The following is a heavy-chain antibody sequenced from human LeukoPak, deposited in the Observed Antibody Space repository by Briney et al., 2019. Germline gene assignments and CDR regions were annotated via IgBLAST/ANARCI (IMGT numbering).Heavy chain of an antibody. CDR2: INHSGST. J-gene: IGHJ4*02. V-gene: IGHV4-34*01. CDR3: ARRQVTPTYYFDY. CDR1: GGSFSGYY. Sequence: SETLSLTCAVYGGSFSGYYWSWIRQPPGKGLEWIGEINHSGSTNYNPSLKSRVTISVDTSKNQFSLKLSSVTAADTAVYYCARRQVTPTYYFDYWGQGTLVTVSS. D-gene: IGHD4-11*01.